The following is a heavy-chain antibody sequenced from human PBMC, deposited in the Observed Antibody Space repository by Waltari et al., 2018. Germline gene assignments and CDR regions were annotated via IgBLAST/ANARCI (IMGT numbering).Heavy chain of an antibody. CDR1: GGTFSSYA. Sequence: QVQLVQSGAEVKKPGSSVKVSCKASGGTFSSYAISWVRQAPGQGLEWMGGIIPIFGTANYAQKFQGRVTITADESTSTAYMELSSLRSEDTAVYYCASSGYCTGGVCYRIDYWGQGTLVTVSS. J-gene: IGHJ4*02. CDR3: ASSGYCTGGVCYRIDY. D-gene: IGHD2-8*02. V-gene: IGHV1-69*13. CDR2: IIPIFGTA.